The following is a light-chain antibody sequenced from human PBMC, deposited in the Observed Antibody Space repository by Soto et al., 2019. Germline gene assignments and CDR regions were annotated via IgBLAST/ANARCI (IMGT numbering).Light chain of an antibody. J-gene: IGKJ2*01. CDR1: QSVSSSY. Sequence: EIVLTQSPGTLSLSPGERATLSCRASQSVSSSYLAWYQQKPGQAPRLLIYGASSRATGIPDRFSGSGSGIDFTLTISILESEDFAVYYCQQYCSSYMYTFGQGTKLEIK. V-gene: IGKV3-20*01. CDR2: GAS. CDR3: QQYCSSYMYT.